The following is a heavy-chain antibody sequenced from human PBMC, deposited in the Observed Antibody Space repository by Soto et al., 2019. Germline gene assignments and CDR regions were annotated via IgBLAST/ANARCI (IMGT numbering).Heavy chain of an antibody. CDR1: GSFFNHYA. V-gene: IGHV3-23*01. J-gene: IGHJ4*02. CDR2: ISGITGTT. CDR3: AKVIVLGASTLEY. D-gene: IGHD6-6*01. Sequence: EQVLESGGGLVQPGGSLRLSCEASGSFFNHYAMAGVGQPPGKGLEWFSVISGITGTTYYAVSVRGRFTISRDNSKNTVYLQMNSLRVEDSALYSCAKVIVLGASTLEYWGPGTRVTVSS.